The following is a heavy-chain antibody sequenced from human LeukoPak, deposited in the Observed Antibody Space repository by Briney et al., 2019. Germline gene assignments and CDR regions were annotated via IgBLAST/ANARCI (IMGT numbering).Heavy chain of an antibody. CDR2: FYYSGST. CDR3: ARQRGYSAYDYVGVVGIDWGGGDYYYMDV. J-gene: IGHJ6*03. Sequence: PSETLSLTCTVSGGSISSSTYYWGWIRQPPGKGLEWIGSFYYSGSTYYSPSLKSRVTISVDTSKNQFSLKLSSVTAAATAVYYCARQRGYSAYDYVGVVGIDWGGGDYYYMDVWGKGTTVTVSS. CDR1: GGSISSSTYY. D-gene: IGHD5-12*01. V-gene: IGHV4-39*01.